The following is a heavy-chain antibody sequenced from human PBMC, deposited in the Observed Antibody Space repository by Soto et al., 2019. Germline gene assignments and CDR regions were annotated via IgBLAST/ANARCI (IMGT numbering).Heavy chain of an antibody. D-gene: IGHD2-2*01. V-gene: IGHV1-24*01. CDR1: GYTLTELS. J-gene: IGHJ5*02. CDR3: ATLVVPAAIRGSWFDP. CDR2: FDPEDGET. Sequence: ASVKVSCKVSGYTLTELSMHWVRQAPGKGLEWMGGFDPEDGETIYAQKFQGRVTMTEDTPTDTAYMELSSLRSEDTAVYYCATLVVPAAIRGSWFDPWGQGTLVTVSS.